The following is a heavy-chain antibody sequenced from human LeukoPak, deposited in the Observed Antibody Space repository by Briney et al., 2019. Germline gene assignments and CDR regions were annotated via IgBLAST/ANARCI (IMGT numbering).Heavy chain of an antibody. V-gene: IGHV4-39*07. J-gene: IGHJ4*02. CDR1: GGSISSKTYN. CDR3: ARSKDILTGYCFDY. D-gene: IGHD3-9*01. Sequence: SETLSLTCGISGGSISSKTYNWGWIRQPPGKGLEWIGSTYYTGSTNYNPSLKSRVTISVDTSKNQFSLKLSSVTAADTAVYYCARSKDILTGYCFDYWGQGTLVTVSS. CDR2: TYYTGST.